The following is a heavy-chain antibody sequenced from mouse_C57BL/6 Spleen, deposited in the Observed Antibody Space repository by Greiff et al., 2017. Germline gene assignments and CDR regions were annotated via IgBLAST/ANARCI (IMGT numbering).Heavy chain of an antibody. CDR1: GYTFTSYW. V-gene: IGHV1-59*01. J-gene: IGHJ4*01. Sequence: QVQLKQSGAELVRPGTSVKLSCKASGYTFTSYWMHWVKQRPGQGLEWIGVIDPSDSYTNYNQKFKGKATLTVDTSSSTAYMQLSSLTSEDSAVYYCARRREDYAMDYWGQGTSVTVSS. CDR3: ARRREDYAMDY. CDR2: IDPSDSYT.